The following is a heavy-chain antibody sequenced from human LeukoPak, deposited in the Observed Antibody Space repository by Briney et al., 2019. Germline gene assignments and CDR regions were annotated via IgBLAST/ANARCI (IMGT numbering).Heavy chain of an antibody. CDR1: GGSVSSGSYY. Sequence: SETLSLTCTVPGGSVSSGSYYWSWIRQPPGKGLEWIGYIYYSGSTNYNPSLKSRVTISVDTSKNQFSLKLSSVTAADTAAYYCARDQYSYGTYNWFDPWGQGTLVTVSS. CDR2: IYYSGST. J-gene: IGHJ5*02. D-gene: IGHD5-18*01. CDR3: ARDQYSYGTYNWFDP. V-gene: IGHV4-61*01.